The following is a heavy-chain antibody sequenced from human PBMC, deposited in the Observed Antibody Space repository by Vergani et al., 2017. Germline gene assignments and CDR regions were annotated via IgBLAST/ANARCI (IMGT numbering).Heavy chain of an antibody. J-gene: IGHJ4*02. V-gene: IGHV3-38-3*01. D-gene: IGHD3-16*01. CDR3: AKHFRGWGIDY. Sequence: EVQLVESRGVLVQPGGSLRLSCAASGFTVSSNEMSCVRQAPGKGLEWGSSISGGSTYYADSRKGRFTISRDFSKNTLYLQMNSLRTDDTATYYCAKHFRGWGIDYWGQGTQFIVSS. CDR1: GFTVSSNE. CDR2: ISGGST.